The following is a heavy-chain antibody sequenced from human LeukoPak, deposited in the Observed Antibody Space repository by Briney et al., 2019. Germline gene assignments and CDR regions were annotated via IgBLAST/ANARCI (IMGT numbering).Heavy chain of an antibody. CDR3: AKDVGFMEY. CDR1: GFTFSSYG. J-gene: IGHJ4*02. Sequence: GGPLRLSCAVSGFTFSSYGMHWVRQAPGKGPEWVALIRNDGRNKYYKDSVRGRFTISRDNSKNTLYLQMNSLRAEDTAVYYCAKDVGFMEYWGQGTLVTVSS. D-gene: IGHD1-1*01. V-gene: IGHV3-30*02. CDR2: IRNDGRNK.